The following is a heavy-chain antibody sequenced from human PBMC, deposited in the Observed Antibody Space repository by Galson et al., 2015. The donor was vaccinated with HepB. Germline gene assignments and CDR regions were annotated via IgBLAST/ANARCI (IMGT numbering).Heavy chain of an antibody. CDR1: GFTFSNAW. J-gene: IGHJ4*02. D-gene: IGHD2-2*01. V-gene: IGHV3-15*01. CDR3: TTDQFYRYCSSTSCSEYDY. Sequence: SLRLSCAASGFTFSNAWMSWVRQAPGKGLEWVGRIKSKTDGGTTDYAAPVKGGFTISRDDSKNTLYLQMNSLKTEDTAVYYCTTDQFYRYCSSTSCSEYDYWGQGTLVTVSS. CDR2: IKSKTDGGTT.